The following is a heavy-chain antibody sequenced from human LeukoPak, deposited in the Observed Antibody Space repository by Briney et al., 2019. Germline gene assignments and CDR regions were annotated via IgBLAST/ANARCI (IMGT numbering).Heavy chain of an antibody. D-gene: IGHD3-22*01. CDR3: ARGKISYYYDSSGYTY. V-gene: IGHV4-34*01. Sequence: SETLSLTCTVSGGSISSFYWSWIRQPPGKGLEWIGEINHSGSTNCNPSLKSRVTISVDTSKNQFSLELSSVTAADTAVYYCARGKISYYYDSSGYTYWGQGTLVTVSS. CDR1: GGSISSFY. J-gene: IGHJ4*02. CDR2: INHSGST.